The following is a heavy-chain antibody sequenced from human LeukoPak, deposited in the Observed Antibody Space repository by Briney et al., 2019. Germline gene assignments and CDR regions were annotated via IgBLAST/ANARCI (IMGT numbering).Heavy chain of an antibody. V-gene: IGHV4-39*02. CDR1: GDSISGSSSYY. CDR2: VYHSGNT. Sequence: SETLSLTCGVSGDSISGSSSYYWGWTRQPPGKGLEWIGSVYHSGNTYYNPYLKSRATVSVDTSKNQFSLRLSSVTAADTAIYYCTRDSGHHRTDCWGQGTLVTVS. CDR3: TRDSGHHRTDC. D-gene: IGHD1-26*01. J-gene: IGHJ4*02.